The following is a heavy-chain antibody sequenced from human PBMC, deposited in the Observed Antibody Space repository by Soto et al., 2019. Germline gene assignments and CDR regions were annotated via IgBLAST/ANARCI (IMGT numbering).Heavy chain of an antibody. J-gene: IGHJ4*02. V-gene: IGHV3-23*01. CDR2: INSGGGGT. D-gene: IGHD2-15*01. Sequence: MRWVRQAPGKGLEWVSSINSGGGGTFYSDSVKGRFTISRDNSKNTLYLQINSLRAEDTAVYYCAKRGTYYFDYWGQGALVTVSS. CDR3: AKRGTYYFDY.